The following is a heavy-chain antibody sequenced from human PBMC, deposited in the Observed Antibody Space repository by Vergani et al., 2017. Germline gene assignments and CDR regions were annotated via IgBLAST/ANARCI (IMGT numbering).Heavy chain of an antibody. Sequence: QVQLVESGGGVVQPGRSLRLSCAASGFTFSSYGMHWVRQAPGKGLEWVAVIYSGGSTYYADSVKGRFTISRDNSKNTLYLQMNSLRGEDTAVYYCARASKDLRFLSLVATDYWYFDLWGRGTLVTVSS. CDR3: ARASKDLRFLSLVATDYWYFDL. J-gene: IGHJ2*01. CDR2: IYSGGST. V-gene: IGHV3-NL1*01. D-gene: IGHD3-3*01. CDR1: GFTFSSYG.